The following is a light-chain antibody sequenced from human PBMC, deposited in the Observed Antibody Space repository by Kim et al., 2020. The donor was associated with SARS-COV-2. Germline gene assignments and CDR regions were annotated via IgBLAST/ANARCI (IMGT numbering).Light chain of an antibody. J-gene: IGLJ3*02. CDR2: YDS. V-gene: IGLV3-21*04. CDR3: QVWDSSSDHPRV. Sequence: SYELTQPPSVSVAPGKTARITCGGNNIGRKSVHWYQQKPGQAPVVVIYYDSDRPSGIPERFSGSNSGNTATLTISRVEAGDEADYYCQVWDSSSDHPRVFGGGTQLTFL. CDR1: NIGRKS.